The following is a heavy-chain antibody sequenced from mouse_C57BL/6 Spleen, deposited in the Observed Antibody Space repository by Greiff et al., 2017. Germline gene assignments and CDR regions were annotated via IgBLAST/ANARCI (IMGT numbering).Heavy chain of an antibody. CDR3: ARRRTYSYAMDY. D-gene: IGHD3-3*01. V-gene: IGHV1-80*01. CDR1: GYAFSSYW. CDR2: ISPGCGDT. J-gene: IGHJ4*01. Sequence: QVQLQQSGAELVKPGASVKISCKASGYAFSSYWMNWVKQRPGTGLEWIGQISPGCGDTNYNGKVKGKATLTAANSSSTDYMQLSSLTSEDSAVYFSARRRTYSYAMDYWGQGTSVTVSS.